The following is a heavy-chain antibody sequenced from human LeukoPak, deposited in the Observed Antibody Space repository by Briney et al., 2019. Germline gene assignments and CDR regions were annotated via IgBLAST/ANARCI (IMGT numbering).Heavy chain of an antibody. V-gene: IGHV1-18*01. J-gene: IGHJ4*02. CDR2: ISAYNGNT. CDR3: AREGWELRNPKFDY. CDR1: GYTFTSYG. Sequence: ASVTLSCKASGYTFTSYGISWVRQAPGQGLEWMGWISAYNGNTNYAQKLQGRVTMTTDTSTSTAYIELRSLRSDDTAVYYCAREGWELRNPKFDYWGQGTLVTVSS. D-gene: IGHD1-26*01.